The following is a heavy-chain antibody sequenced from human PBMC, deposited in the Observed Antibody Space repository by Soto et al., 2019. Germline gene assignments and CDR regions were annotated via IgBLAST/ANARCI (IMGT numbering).Heavy chain of an antibody. CDR2: TYYRSKWYN. V-gene: IGHV6-1*01. CDR3: ERTYDEYGRYCGSCKYD. CDR1: GDSVSSNSAA. D-gene: IGHD2-2*01. J-gene: IGHJ6*04. Sequence: PSQTLSLTCAISGDSVSSNSAAWNWIRQSPSRGLEWLGRTYYRSKWYNDYAVSVKSRITINPDTSKNQISLQLNSVTPEDTAVDFCERTYDEYGRYCGSCKYDWGKGTTVTVSS.